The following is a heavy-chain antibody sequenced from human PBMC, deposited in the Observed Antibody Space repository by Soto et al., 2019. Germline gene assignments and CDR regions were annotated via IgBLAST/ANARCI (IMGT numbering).Heavy chain of an antibody. CDR1: GFTFSSYS. CDR2: ISSSSIYI. D-gene: IGHD6-6*01. CDR3: ARGIPRQYRTSNYYYYGMDV. V-gene: IGHV3-21*01. Sequence: EVQLVESGGGLVKPGGSLRLSCAASGFTFSSYSMNWVRQAPGKGLEWVSSISSSSIYIYYADSVKGRFTISRDNAKNSLYLQMNSLRAEDTAVYYCARGIPRQYRTSNYYYYGMDVGGQGTTVTVSS. J-gene: IGHJ6*02.